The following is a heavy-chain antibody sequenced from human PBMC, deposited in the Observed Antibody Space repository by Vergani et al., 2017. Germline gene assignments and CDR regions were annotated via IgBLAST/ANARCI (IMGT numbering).Heavy chain of an antibody. Sequence: EVQLLESGGGLVQPGGSLRLSCAASGFTFSSYAMSWVRQAPGKGLEWVSAISGSGGSTYYADSVKGRFTISRDNSKNTLYLQMNSLRAEYTAVYYCAKGVHLYCSGGSCYKYNWFDPWGQGTLVTVSS. CDR3: AKGVHLYCSGGSCYKYNWFDP. J-gene: IGHJ5*02. V-gene: IGHV3-23*01. D-gene: IGHD2-15*01. CDR2: ISGSGGST. CDR1: GFTFSSYA.